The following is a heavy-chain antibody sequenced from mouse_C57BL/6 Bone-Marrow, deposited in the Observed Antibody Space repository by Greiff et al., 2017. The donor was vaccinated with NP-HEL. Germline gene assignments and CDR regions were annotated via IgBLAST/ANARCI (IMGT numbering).Heavy chain of an antibody. J-gene: IGHJ3*01. V-gene: IGHV14-4*01. D-gene: IGHD2-4*01. Sequence: EVQLQQSGAELVRPGASVKLSCTASGFHIKGDYMHWVKQRPEQGLEWIGWIVPENGDTEYASKFQGKATITADTSSNTAYLQFSSLTSEDTADYYCTNDYDGFAYWCQGTLVTVSA. CDR1: GFHIKGDY. CDR2: IVPENGDT. CDR3: TNDYDGFAY.